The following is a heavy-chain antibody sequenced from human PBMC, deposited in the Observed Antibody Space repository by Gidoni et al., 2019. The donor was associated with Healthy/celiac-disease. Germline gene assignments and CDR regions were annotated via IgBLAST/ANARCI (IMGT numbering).Heavy chain of an antibody. D-gene: IGHD3-22*01. CDR3: ARRPAYYYDSSGYYLPFDAFDI. Sequence: QVQLQESGPGLVKPSETLSLPCTVSGGSISSYYWSWIRQPPGKGLEWIGYIYYSGSTNYNPSLKSRVTISVDTSKNQFSLKLSSVTAADTAVYYCARRPAYYYDSSGYYLPFDAFDIWGQGTMVTVSS. CDR2: IYYSGST. V-gene: IGHV4-59*01. CDR1: GGSISSYY. J-gene: IGHJ3*02.